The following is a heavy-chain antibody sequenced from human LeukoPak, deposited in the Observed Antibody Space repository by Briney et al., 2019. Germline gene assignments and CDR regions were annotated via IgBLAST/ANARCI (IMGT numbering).Heavy chain of an antibody. D-gene: IGHD6-13*01. CDR3: ARDGGAAAYFDY. Sequence: PSETLSLTCTVSGGSISSSSYYWGWIRQSPGKGLEWIGSIYYSGSTYYNPSLKSRVTISVDTSKNQFSLKLSSVTAADTAVYYCARDGGAAAYFDYWGQGTLVTVSS. CDR1: GGSISSSSYY. CDR2: IYYSGST. J-gene: IGHJ4*02. V-gene: IGHV4-39*07.